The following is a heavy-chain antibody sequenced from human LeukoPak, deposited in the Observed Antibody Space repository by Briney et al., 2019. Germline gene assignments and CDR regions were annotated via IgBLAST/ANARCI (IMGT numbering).Heavy chain of an antibody. Sequence: GGSLRLSCAASGFNFNTYAMSWVRQAPGKGLEWISAISGRADATYYTDSVRGRFIISRDTNTLFLQMNSLRAEDTALYYCVKDLLRNGDYVCHLDYWGQGTLVTVSS. D-gene: IGHD4-17*01. CDR2: ISGRADAT. CDR1: GFNFNTYA. J-gene: IGHJ4*02. V-gene: IGHV3-23*01. CDR3: VKDLLRNGDYVCHLDY.